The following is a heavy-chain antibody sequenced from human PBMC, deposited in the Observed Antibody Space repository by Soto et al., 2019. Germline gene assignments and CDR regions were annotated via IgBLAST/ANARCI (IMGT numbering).Heavy chain of an antibody. D-gene: IGHD6-13*01. CDR1: GGSISSSNW. CDR2: IYHSGNT. CDR3: VRDLGSSDLEP. Sequence: SETLSLTCAVSGGSISSSNWWSWVRQPPGKGLEWIGEIYHSGNTNYNPSLKSRVTISVDTSKNQFSLKLSSVTAADTAIYYCVRDLGSSDLEPWGQGTLVTVSS. V-gene: IGHV4-4*02. J-gene: IGHJ5*02.